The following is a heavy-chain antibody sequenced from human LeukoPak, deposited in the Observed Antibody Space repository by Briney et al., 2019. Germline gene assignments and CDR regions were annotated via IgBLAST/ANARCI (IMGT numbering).Heavy chain of an antibody. CDR3: ARGGSSGSYLPTYYFDY. CDR2: IYTSGST. D-gene: IGHD1-26*01. Sequence: PSETLSLTCTVSGYSISSGYYWGWIRQPPGKGLEWIGRIYTSGSTNYNPSLKSRVTMSVDTSKNQFSLKLSSVTAADTAVYYCARGGSSGSYLPTYYFDYWGQGTLVTVSS. CDR1: GYSISSGYY. V-gene: IGHV4-38-2*02. J-gene: IGHJ4*02.